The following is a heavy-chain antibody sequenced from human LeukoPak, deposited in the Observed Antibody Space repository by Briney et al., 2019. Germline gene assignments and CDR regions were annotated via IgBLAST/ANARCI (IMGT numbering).Heavy chain of an antibody. Sequence: GGSLRLSCAASGFTFSSYEMNWVRQAPGKGLEWVSSISSSGSFVYYADSVKGRFTISRDNAKDSLYLQMNSLRAEDTAVYYCAELGITMIGGVWGKGTTVTISS. CDR1: GFTFSSYE. CDR3: AELGITMIGGV. CDR2: ISSSGSFV. J-gene: IGHJ6*04. D-gene: IGHD3-10*02. V-gene: IGHV3-48*03.